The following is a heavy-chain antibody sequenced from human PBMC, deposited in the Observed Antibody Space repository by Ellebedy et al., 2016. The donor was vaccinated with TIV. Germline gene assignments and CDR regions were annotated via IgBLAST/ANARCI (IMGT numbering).Heavy chain of an antibody. CDR1: GFTFSNYA. D-gene: IGHD5-12*01. CDR3: AKDLHGYDYYYFYYMDV. Sequence: GESLKISXAASGFTFSNYAIHWVRQAPGKGLEWVAVISYDGSNEYYADSVKGRFTISRDNSKNTLYLQMSSLRAEDTAVYYCAKDLHGYDYYYFYYMDVWGKGTTVTVSS. J-gene: IGHJ6*03. CDR2: ISYDGSNE. V-gene: IGHV3-30*18.